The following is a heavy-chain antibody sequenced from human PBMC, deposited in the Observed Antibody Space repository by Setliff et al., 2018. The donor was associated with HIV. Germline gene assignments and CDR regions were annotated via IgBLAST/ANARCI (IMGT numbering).Heavy chain of an antibody. CDR3: ARGPPAEDYYYYMDV. CDR1: GGSFSGYS. CDR2: INHSGST. V-gene: IGHV4-34*01. J-gene: IGHJ6*03. Sequence: SLTCAVYGGSFSGYSWGWIRQPPGKGLEWIGEINHSGSTNYNPSLKSRVTISVDASKRQFSLNLTSVTAADTTVYYCARGPPAEDYYYYMDVWDKGTTGTV.